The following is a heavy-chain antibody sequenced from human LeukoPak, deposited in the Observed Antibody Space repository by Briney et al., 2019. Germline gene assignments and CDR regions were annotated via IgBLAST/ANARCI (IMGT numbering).Heavy chain of an antibody. CDR2: IIPIFGTA. J-gene: IGHJ4*02. D-gene: IGHD3-9*01. CDR1: GGTFSSYA. Sequence: SVKVSCKASGGTFSSYAISWVRQAPGQGLECMGGIIPIFGTANYAQKFQGRVTITADESTSTAYMELSSLRSEDTAVYYCARDPYDILTGYYKGGSDYWGQGTLDTVSS. CDR3: ARDPYDILTGYYKGGSDY. V-gene: IGHV1-69*13.